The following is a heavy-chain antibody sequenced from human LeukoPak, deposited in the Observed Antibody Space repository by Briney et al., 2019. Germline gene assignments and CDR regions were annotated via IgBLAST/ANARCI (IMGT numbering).Heavy chain of an antibody. Sequence: GGSLRLSCAASGFTFSSYSMNWVRQAPGKGLEWVSSISSSSSYIYYADSVKGRFTISRDNSKNTLYLQMNSPRAEDTAVFYCAKDGYNYGYIPNYFDYWGQGTRVTVSS. D-gene: IGHD5-18*01. CDR2: ISSSSSYI. CDR3: AKDGYNYGYIPNYFDY. V-gene: IGHV3-21*04. CDR1: GFTFSSYS. J-gene: IGHJ4*02.